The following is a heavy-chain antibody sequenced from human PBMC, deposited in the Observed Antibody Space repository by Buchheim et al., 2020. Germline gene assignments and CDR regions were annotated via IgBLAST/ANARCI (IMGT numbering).Heavy chain of an antibody. Sequence: EVQLVESGGGLVQPGGSLRLSCAASGFTFSSYWMHWVRQAPGKGLVWVSRITSDGSSPSYADSVTGRFTISSDNAKNTLYLQMNSLRAEDTAVYYCARALNMKGNGMDVWGQGTT. CDR3: ARALNMKGNGMDV. J-gene: IGHJ6*02. D-gene: IGHD2/OR15-2a*01. V-gene: IGHV3-74*01. CDR1: GFTFSSYW. CDR2: ITSDGSSP.